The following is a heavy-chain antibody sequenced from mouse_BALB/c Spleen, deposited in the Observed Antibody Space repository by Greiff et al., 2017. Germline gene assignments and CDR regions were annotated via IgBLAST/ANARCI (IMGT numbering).Heavy chain of an antibody. CDR3: ARDMFGYYTWFAY. CDR2: IRNKANGYTT. CDR1: GFTFTDYY. V-gene: IGHV7-3*02. D-gene: IGHD2-3*01. J-gene: IGHJ3*01. Sequence: EVKVVESGGGLVQPGGSLRLSCATSGFTFTDYYMSWVRQPPGKALEWLGFIRNKANGYTTEYSASVKGRFTISRDNSQSILYLQMNTLRAEDSATYYCARDMFGYYTWFAYWGQGTLVTVSA.